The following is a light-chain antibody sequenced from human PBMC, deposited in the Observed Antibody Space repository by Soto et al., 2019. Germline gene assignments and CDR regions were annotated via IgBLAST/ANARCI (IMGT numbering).Light chain of an antibody. Sequence: ACTPSQYTLALSPGERAHLPFLASRSISTYLAWYQQKPGQAPRLLIYEALNRATGIPARFSGSGSGTDFTLTISSLEPEDFAVYYCQQRNNWPLTFGGGPNVDIK. J-gene: IGKJ4*02. CDR3: QQRNNWPLT. CDR2: EAL. V-gene: IGKV3-11*01. CDR1: RSISTY.